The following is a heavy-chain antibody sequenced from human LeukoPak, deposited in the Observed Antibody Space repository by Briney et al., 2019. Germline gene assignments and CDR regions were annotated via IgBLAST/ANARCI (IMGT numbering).Heavy chain of an antibody. V-gene: IGHV4-59*01. CDR3: ARVYSSGWSSNYYFDY. CDR1: GHSISSYY. CDR2: IYYSGST. Sequence: SETLSLTCTVSGHSISSYYWSWIRQPPGKGLEWLGYIYYSGSTNYNPSLKSRVTISVDTSKNQFSLKLSSVTAADTAVYYCARVYSSGWSSNYYFDYWGQGTLVTVSS. J-gene: IGHJ4*02. D-gene: IGHD6-19*01.